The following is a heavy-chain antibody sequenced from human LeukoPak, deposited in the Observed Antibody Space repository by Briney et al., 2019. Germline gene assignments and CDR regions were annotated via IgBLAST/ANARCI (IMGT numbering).Heavy chain of an antibody. CDR3: ARPSRGGWPLDY. CDR2: INPNSGGT. J-gene: IGHJ4*02. Sequence: ASVKVSCKASGYTFTDYYMHWVRQAPGQGLEWMGWINPNSGGTNYAQKFQGRVTITADKSTSTAYMELSSLRSEDTAVYYCARPSRGGWPLDYWGQGTLVTVSS. CDR1: GYTFTDYY. D-gene: IGHD1-26*01. V-gene: IGHV1-2*02.